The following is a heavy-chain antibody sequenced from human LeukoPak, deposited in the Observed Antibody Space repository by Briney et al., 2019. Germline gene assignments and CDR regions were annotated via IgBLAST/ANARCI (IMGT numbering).Heavy chain of an antibody. D-gene: IGHD4-17*01. CDR3: ARALHTVRFYYYYYMDV. V-gene: IGHV4-4*02. CDR2: ISHSGST. J-gene: IGHJ6*03. CDR1: GGSISSSNW. Sequence: SGTLSLTCAVSGGSISSSNWWSWVRQPPGKGLEWIGEISHSGSTNYNPSLKSRVTTSVDKSKNQFSLEVSSVTAAGTAVYYCARALHTVRFYYYYYMDVWGTGTTVTVSS.